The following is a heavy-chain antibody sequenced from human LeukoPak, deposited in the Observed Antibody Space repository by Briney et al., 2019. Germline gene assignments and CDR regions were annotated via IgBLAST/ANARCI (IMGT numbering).Heavy chain of an antibody. Sequence: GGSLRLSCAASGFSFSTYGMHWVRQSPGKGLEWVGFIRSEESNQYYGDSVKGRFTISRDNSKNTLYLQMNSLRAEDTAVYYCTRDEDFYSSSSDYWGQGTLVTVSS. CDR2: IRSEESNQ. J-gene: IGHJ4*02. D-gene: IGHD6-6*01. CDR3: TRDEDFYSSSSDY. V-gene: IGHV3-30*02. CDR1: GFSFSTYG.